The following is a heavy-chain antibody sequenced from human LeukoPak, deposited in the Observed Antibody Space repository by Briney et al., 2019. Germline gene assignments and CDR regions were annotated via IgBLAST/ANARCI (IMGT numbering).Heavy chain of an antibody. J-gene: IGHJ4*02. CDR2: IYYSGNT. Sequence: PSETLSLTCTVSGGSISSTSYYWGWIRQPPGKGLEWVGIIYYSGNTYYNPSLKSRLTISVDTSKNHFSLKLSSVTAADTAVYYCARGARAGYNLEPFDYWGQGTLVTVSS. CDR1: GGSISSTSYY. CDR3: ARGARAGYNLEPFDY. V-gene: IGHV4-39*02. D-gene: IGHD5-24*01.